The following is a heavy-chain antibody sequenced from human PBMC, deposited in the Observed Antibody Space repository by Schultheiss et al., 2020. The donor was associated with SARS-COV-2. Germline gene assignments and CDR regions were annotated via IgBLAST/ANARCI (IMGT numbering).Heavy chain of an antibody. Sequence: SETLSLTCAVSGGSISSSNWWSWVRQTPGKGLEWIGYIYYSGSTNYNPTLKSRVTISVDTSKNQFSLKLSSVTAADTAVYYCARGLGYCSGGSCYPTYYYGMDVWGQGSTVTVSS. CDR1: GGSISSSNW. CDR3: ARGLGYCSGGSCYPTYYYGMDV. CDR2: IYYSGST. D-gene: IGHD2-15*01. V-gene: IGHV4-4*02. J-gene: IGHJ6*02.